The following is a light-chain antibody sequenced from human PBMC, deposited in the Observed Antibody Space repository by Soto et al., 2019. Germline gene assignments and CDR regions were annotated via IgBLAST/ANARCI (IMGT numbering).Light chain of an antibody. Sequence: EIVMTQSPATLSVSPGERATLSCRASQSVKTFLVWYQHRPGQAPRVLIYDASHRATGIPARFSGSGSGTDFTLTIGSLEPEDAALYYCQQRSNWPPITVGQETRLEIK. J-gene: IGKJ5*01. CDR2: DAS. CDR1: QSVKTF. CDR3: QQRSNWPPIT. V-gene: IGKV3-11*01.